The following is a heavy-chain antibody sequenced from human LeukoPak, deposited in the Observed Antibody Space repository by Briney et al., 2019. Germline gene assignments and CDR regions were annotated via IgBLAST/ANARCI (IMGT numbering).Heavy chain of an antibody. CDR3: ARVGRNYFDY. J-gene: IGHJ4*02. V-gene: IGHV3-11*04. CDR2: ISSSGSAI. D-gene: IGHD3-10*01. Sequence: GGSLRLSCAASGLTFSDSCMNWIRQAPGKGLEWVSYISSSGSAIYYADSVKGRFTISRDNAKNSLYLQMNSLRAEDTAVYFCARVGRNYFDYWGQGTLVTVSS. CDR1: GLTFSDSC.